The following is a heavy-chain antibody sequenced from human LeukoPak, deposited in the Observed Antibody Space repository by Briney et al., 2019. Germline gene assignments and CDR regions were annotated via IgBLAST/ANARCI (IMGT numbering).Heavy chain of an antibody. CDR1: GGSISSSSYY. V-gene: IGHV4-39*07. J-gene: IGHJ4*02. CDR2: IYYSGST. Sequence: SETLSLTCTVSGGSISSSSYYWGWIRQPPGKGLEWIGSIYYSGSTYYNPSLKSRVTISVDTSKNQFSLKLSSVTAADTAVYYCAREGGFGGRFDSKWGQGTLVTVSS. D-gene: IGHD3-10*01. CDR3: AREGGFGGRFDSK.